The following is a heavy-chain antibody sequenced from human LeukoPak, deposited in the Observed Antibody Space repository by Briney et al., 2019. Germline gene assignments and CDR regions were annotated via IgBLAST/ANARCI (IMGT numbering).Heavy chain of an antibody. CDR2: ISYDGSNK. V-gene: IGHV3-30-3*01. Sequence: GGSLRLSCAGSGFTFSSYAMHWARQAPGKGLEWVAVISYDGSNKYYADSVKGRFTISRDNSKNTLYLQMNSLRAEDTAVYYCARDGIVVVPAAIFDYWGQGTLVTVSS. D-gene: IGHD2-2*01. CDR1: GFTFSSYA. CDR3: ARDGIVVVPAAIFDY. J-gene: IGHJ4*02.